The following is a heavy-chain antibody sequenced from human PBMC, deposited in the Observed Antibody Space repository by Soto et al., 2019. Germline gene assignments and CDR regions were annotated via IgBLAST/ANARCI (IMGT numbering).Heavy chain of an antibody. CDR1: GFTFNTSA. CDR3: AKDPSGSYFNGLGDH. J-gene: IGHJ4*02. D-gene: IGHD1-26*01. V-gene: IGHV3-23*01. Sequence: GASLFLSCAASGFTFNTSAMTWVRQAPGEGREWVSAISGSGISTYYADSVKGRFTISRDNSKNTLNLQMNSLRAEDTAVYYCAKDPSGSYFNGLGDHWGQGTLVTVAS. CDR2: ISGSGIST.